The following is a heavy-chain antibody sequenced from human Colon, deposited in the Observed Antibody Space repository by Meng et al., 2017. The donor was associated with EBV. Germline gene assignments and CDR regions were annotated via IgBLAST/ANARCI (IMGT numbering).Heavy chain of an antibody. CDR3: ARGTPGRSYSDY. Sequence: VHLLQSGGEGKKPGASVRFSGEASGYTFASYGISWLRQAPGQGLEWMGWFVNNVDTYSAQKFQGRVTMTTDTHTSTAFMELRSLRSDDTAVYYCARGTPGRSYSDYWGQGTLVTVSS. J-gene: IGHJ4*02. CDR2: FVNNVDT. CDR1: GYTFASYG. V-gene: IGHV1-18*01. D-gene: IGHD3-10*01.